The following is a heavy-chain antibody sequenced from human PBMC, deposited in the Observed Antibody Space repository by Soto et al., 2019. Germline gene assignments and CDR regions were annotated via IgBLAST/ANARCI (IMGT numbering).Heavy chain of an antibody. CDR3: ARVYDYEYYFDY. Sequence: CIRKPPGKGLEWIGEINHSGSTNYNPSLKSRVTISVDTSKDQFSLKLSSVTAADTAVYYCARVYDYEYYFDYWGQGTLVTVSS. J-gene: IGHJ4*02. V-gene: IGHV4-34*01. D-gene: IGHD4-17*01. CDR2: INHSGST.